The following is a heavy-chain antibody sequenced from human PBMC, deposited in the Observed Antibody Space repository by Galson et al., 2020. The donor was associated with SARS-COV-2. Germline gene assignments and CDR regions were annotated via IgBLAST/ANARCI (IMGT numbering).Heavy chain of an antibody. D-gene: IGHD3-22*01. CDR1: GGSISSGGYY. CDR3: ARARIVVVMNAFDI. CDR2: IYYSGST. Sequence: ETSETLSLTCTVSGGSISSGGYYWSWIRQHPGKGLEWIGYIYYSGSTYYNPSLKSRVTISVDTSKNQFSLKLSSVTAADTAVYYCARARIVVVMNAFDIWGQGTMVTVSS. J-gene: IGHJ3*02. V-gene: IGHV4-31*03.